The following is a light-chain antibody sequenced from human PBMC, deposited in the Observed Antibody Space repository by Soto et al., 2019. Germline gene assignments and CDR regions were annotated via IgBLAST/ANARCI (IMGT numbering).Light chain of an antibody. J-gene: IGLJ3*02. Sequence: QSALTQPPSASGSPGQSVTISCTGSSSDVGGYNYVSWYQQYPGKAPKLMIYDVEKRPSGVPDRFSGSKSGNTASLTVSGLQAEDEADYYCFSYAGNNNWVFGGGTQLTVL. CDR2: DVE. V-gene: IGLV2-8*01. CDR3: FSYAGNNNWV. CDR1: SSDVGGYNY.